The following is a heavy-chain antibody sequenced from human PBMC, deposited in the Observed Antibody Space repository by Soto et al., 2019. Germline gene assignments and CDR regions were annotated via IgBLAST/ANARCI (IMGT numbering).Heavy chain of an antibody. J-gene: IGHJ4*02. CDR2: ISYDGSSK. CDR3: ARSSNYYDSTGYYWDFDC. Sequence: PGGSLRLSCAASGFTFSSFAMHCVRQAPGKGLEWVAVISYDGSSKYYADSVKGRFTISRDNSKSTLFLQMNSLTAEDTAVYYCARSSNYYDSTGYYWDFDCWGQGP. V-gene: IGHV3-30-3*01. CDR1: GFTFSSFA. D-gene: IGHD3-22*01.